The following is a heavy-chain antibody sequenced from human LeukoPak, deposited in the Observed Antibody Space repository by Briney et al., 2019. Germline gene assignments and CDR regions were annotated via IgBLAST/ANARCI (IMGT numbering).Heavy chain of an antibody. J-gene: IGHJ4*02. V-gene: IGHV3-21*01. D-gene: IGHD3-9*01. CDR3: AGQFYDVSTGYRPLDY. Sequence: GGSLTLSCAASGFTFSSYSMNWVRPPRGKGLEWVSSISSSSSYIYYADSVKGRFTISRDNAKNSLYLQMSSLRPEDTAVYYCAGQFYDVSTGYRPLDYWGQGALVTVSS. CDR1: GFTFSSYS. CDR2: ISSSSSYI.